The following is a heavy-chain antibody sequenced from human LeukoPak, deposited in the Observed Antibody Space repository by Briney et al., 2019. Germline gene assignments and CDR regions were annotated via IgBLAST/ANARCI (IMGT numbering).Heavy chain of an antibody. V-gene: IGHV3-23*01. D-gene: IGHD1-26*01. Sequence: GGSLRLSCAASGFTFSSYAMSWVRQTPGKGLEWVSAIRGSGGSTYYVDSVEGRFTISRDNSKNMLYLQMNSLRAEDTAVYYCAMLGELLSSDYWGQGTLVTVSS. CDR3: AMLGELLSSDY. J-gene: IGHJ4*02. CDR1: GFTFSSYA. CDR2: IRGSGGST.